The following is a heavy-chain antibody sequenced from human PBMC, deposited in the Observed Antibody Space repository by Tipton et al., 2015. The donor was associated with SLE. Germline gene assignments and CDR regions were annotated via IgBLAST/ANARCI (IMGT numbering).Heavy chain of an antibody. CDR3: ARRRDLYGQVFDS. J-gene: IGHJ4*02. CDR1: GASITSAGYY. Sequence: TLSLTCSVSGASITSAGYYWSWIRQPPGKTLEWIGAFYYNVNTDYNPSLKGRVTISVDTSKNQFSLKLSSVTAADTAVYYCARRRDLYGQVFDSWGQGTLVTVSS. V-gene: IGHV4-39*01. D-gene: IGHD4-17*01. CDR2: FYYNVNT.